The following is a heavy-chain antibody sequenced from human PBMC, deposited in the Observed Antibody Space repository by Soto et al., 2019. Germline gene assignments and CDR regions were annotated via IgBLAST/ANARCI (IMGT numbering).Heavy chain of an antibody. J-gene: IGHJ4*02. Sequence: SETLSLTCAVYGGSFSGYYWSWIRQPPGKGLEWIGEINHSGSTNYNPSLKSRVTISVATSKNQFSLKLSSVTAANTAVYYCARGPLGIAAYYFDYWGQGTLVTVSS. V-gene: IGHV4-34*01. CDR3: ARGPLGIAAYYFDY. CDR2: INHSGST. D-gene: IGHD6-13*01. CDR1: GGSFSGYY.